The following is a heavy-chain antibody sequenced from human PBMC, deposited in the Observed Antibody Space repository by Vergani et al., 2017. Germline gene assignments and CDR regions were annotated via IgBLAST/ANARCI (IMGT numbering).Heavy chain of an antibody. J-gene: IGHJ4*02. D-gene: IGHD4-17*01. CDR2: IIPIFGTA. CDR1: GGTFSSYA. CDR3: ARLSNYGDLEYLMADLDY. Sequence: QVQLVQSGAEVKKPGSSVKVSCKASGGTFSSYAISWVRQAPGQGLEWMGGIIPIFGTANYAQKFQGRVTITADESTSTAYMELSSLRSEDTAVYYCARLSNYGDLEYLMADLDYWGQGTLVTVSS. V-gene: IGHV1-69*01.